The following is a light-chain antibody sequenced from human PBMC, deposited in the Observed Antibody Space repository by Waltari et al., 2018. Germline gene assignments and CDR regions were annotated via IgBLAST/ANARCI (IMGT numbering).Light chain of an antibody. Sequence: EIALTQSPDFQSVTPTEKVTITCRASQSIGTSLHWYQHKPDQSPRLLIKYASYSISGFPSMFIVSGSGTDFTLTINGLEAEDAAAYYCQQSTSFPLTFGQGTRLEIK. CDR3: QQSTSFPLT. CDR2: YAS. CDR1: QSIGTS. V-gene: IGKV6D-21*02. J-gene: IGKJ5*01.